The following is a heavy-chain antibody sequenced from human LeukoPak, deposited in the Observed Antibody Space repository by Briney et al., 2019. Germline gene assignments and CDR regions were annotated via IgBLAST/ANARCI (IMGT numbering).Heavy chain of an antibody. V-gene: IGHV1-46*01. Sequence: ASVKVSCKASGYTFTSYYMHWVRQAPGQGLEWMGIINPSGGSTSYAQKFQGRVTMTRDTSTSTVYMELSSLRSEDTAVYYCAREDHYGDYALGRAYYFDYWGQGTLVTVSS. CDR2: INPSGGST. J-gene: IGHJ4*02. D-gene: IGHD4-17*01. CDR1: GYTFTSYY. CDR3: AREDHYGDYALGRAYYFDY.